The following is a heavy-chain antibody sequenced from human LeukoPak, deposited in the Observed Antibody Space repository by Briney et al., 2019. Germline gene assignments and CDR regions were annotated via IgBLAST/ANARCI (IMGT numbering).Heavy chain of an antibody. CDR3: ASVRYSLYYYYMDV. Sequence: PSETLSLTCTVSGGSISSYYWTWIRQPPGKGLEWIGYIYTSGSTNYNPSLKSRVTISVDTSKNQFSLKLSSVTAADTAVYYCASVRYSLYYYYMDVWGKGTTVTISS. CDR2: IYTSGST. D-gene: IGHD3-9*01. J-gene: IGHJ6*03. CDR1: GGSISSYY. V-gene: IGHV4-59*01.